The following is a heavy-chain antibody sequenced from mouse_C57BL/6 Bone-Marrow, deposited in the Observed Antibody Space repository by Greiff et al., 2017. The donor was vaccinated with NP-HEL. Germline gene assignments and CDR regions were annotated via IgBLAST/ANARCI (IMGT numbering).Heavy chain of an antibody. Sequence: VKLMESGAELVKPGASVKLSCKASGYTFTSYWMHWVKQRPGQGLEWIGMIHPNSGSTNYNEKFKSKATLTVDKSSSTAYMQLSSLTSEDSAVYYCARGASSSFAYWGQGTLVTVSA. J-gene: IGHJ3*01. CDR1: GYTFTSYW. CDR3: ARGASSSFAY. D-gene: IGHD1-1*01. CDR2: IHPNSGST. V-gene: IGHV1-64*01.